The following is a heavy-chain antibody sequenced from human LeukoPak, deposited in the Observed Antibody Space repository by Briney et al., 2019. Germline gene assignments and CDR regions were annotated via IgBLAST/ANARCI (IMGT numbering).Heavy chain of an antibody. J-gene: IGHJ5*02. V-gene: IGHV4-38-2*01. CDR3: ARHLPSFPRLHNWFDP. CDR2: IYHSGST. D-gene: IGHD4-11*01. Sequence: SETLSLTCAVSGYSISSGYYWGWIRQPPGKGLEWIGSIYHSGSTYYNPFLKSRVTISVDTSKNQFSLKLSSVTAADTAVYYCARHLPSFPRLHNWFDPWGQGTLVTVSS. CDR1: GYSISSGYY.